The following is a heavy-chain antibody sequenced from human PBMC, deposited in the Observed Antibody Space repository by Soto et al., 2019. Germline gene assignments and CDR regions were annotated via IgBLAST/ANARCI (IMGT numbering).Heavy chain of an antibody. CDR2: ISPFNGNT. V-gene: IGHV1-18*01. J-gene: IGHJ4*02. Sequence: QVQLVQSGAEVKKLGASVKVSCQTSGYSFTRYGLSWVRQAPGQGLEWMGWISPFNGNTNYAHNFRGKITMTTDTSTNTAYLEVRSLIYDDTAVYFCVRDYSSFTDFWGQGTLVTVSS. CDR3: VRDYSSFTDF. D-gene: IGHD4-4*01. CDR1: GYSFTRYG.